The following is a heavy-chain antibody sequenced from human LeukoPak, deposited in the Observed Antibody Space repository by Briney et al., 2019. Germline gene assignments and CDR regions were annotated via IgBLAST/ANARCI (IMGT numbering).Heavy chain of an antibody. CDR3: ARDRVGATSPRYLAL. CDR1: GGSISSGDYY. J-gene: IGHJ2*01. Sequence: PSQTLSLTCTVSGGSISSGDYYWSWIRQPPGKGLEWIGYIYYSGSTYYNPSLKSRVTISVDTSKNQFSLKLSSLTAADTAVYYCARDRVGATSPRYLALWGRGTLVTVSS. D-gene: IGHD1-26*01. V-gene: IGHV4-30-4*08. CDR2: IYYSGST.